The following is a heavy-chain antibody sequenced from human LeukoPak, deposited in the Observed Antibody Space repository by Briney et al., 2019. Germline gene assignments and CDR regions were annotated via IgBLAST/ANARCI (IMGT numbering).Heavy chain of an antibody. CDR3: ASIPRYDSSGDYYFDY. D-gene: IGHD3-22*01. J-gene: IGHJ4*02. CDR2: INHSGST. V-gene: IGHV4-34*01. Sequence: SETLSLTCTVSGGSISSYYWSWIHQPPGKGLEWIGEINHSGSTNYNPSLKSRVTISVDTSKNQFSLKLSSVTAADTAVYYCASIPRYDSSGDYYFDYWGQGTLVTVSS. CDR1: GGSISSYY.